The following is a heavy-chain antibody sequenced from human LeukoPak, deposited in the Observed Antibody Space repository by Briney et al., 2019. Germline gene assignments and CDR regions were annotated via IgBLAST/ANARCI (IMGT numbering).Heavy chain of an antibody. CDR3: ARDFWSGSVGFDP. Sequence: SEPLSLTCTVSGAAISTYFWSWIRQSPGKGLEWIGYIYSSGSTKYNPSLKSRVTISVDASKNQFALTLRSLTAADTAVYYCARDFWSGSVGFDPWGQGTLVTVSS. V-gene: IGHV4-59*01. CDR2: IYSSGST. J-gene: IGHJ5*02. D-gene: IGHD3-3*01. CDR1: GAAISTYF.